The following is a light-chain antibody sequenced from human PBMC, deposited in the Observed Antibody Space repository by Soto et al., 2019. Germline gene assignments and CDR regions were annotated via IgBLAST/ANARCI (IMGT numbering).Light chain of an antibody. J-gene: IGLJ2*01. CDR1: SSDVGGYDY. Sequence: QSALTQPASVSGSPGQSITISCTGTSSDVGGYDYVSWYQQHPGKAPKLMVYEVTKRPSGVSTRFSGSKSGNTASLTISGLQSEDESDYFCSSYTSSNTLVVFGGGTKGPS. V-gene: IGLV2-14*01. CDR2: EVT. CDR3: SSYTSSNTLVV.